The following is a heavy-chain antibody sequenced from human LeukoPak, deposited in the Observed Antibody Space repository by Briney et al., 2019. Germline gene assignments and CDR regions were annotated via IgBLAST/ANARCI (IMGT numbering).Heavy chain of an antibody. J-gene: IGHJ5*02. Sequence: PGRSLRLSCAASGFTFDDYAMHWVRQAPGKGLEWVSGISWNSGSIGYADSVKGRFTISRDNAKNSLYLQMNSLRAEDMALYYCAKAYDSGGYCFGGLGSWGKGTLVTVSS. V-gene: IGHV3-9*03. D-gene: IGHD3-22*01. CDR1: GFTFDDYA. CDR2: ISWNSGSI. CDR3: AKAYDSGGYCFGGLGS.